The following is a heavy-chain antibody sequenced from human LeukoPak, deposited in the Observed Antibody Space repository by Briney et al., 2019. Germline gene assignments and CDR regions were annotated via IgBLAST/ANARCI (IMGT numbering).Heavy chain of an antibody. D-gene: IGHD3-10*01. CDR1: GFSLNIHA. J-gene: IGHJ3*02. V-gene: IGHV3-23*01. Sequence: GESLRLSRAASGFSLNIHAMCWVRQAPGGGVEWGLGISSSDGSTYYAAYVKGRFTITSDNSKNTLYLQMNSRRAEDTAVYYCARVAGGRGAFDIWGQGTMATVSS. CDR3: ARVAGGRGAFDI. CDR2: ISSSDGST.